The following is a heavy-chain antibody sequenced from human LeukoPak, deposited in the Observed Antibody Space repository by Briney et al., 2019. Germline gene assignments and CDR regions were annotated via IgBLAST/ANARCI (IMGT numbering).Heavy chain of an antibody. Sequence: SETLSLTCAVSGASISSHYWSWIRQPPGKGLEWIGYTSGSISDNPSLRSRVAVSVDPSQNQVSLSLTSVTAADTAVYYCARVLAIFGLDTTDFYMDVWGKGTTVTVSS. D-gene: IGHD3/OR15-3a*01. V-gene: IGHV4-59*11. CDR2: TSGSI. J-gene: IGHJ6*03. CDR3: ARVLAIFGLDTTDFYMDV. CDR1: GASISSHY.